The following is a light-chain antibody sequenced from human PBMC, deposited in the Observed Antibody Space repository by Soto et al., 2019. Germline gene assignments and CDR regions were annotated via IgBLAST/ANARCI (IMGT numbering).Light chain of an antibody. CDR3: QQYNNWPFT. J-gene: IGKJ3*01. CDR1: QSVSSN. V-gene: IGKV3-15*01. CDR2: GAS. Sequence: EIVMTQSPATLSVSPGERATLSCRASQSVSSNLAWYQQKPGQAPRLLIYGASTRATGIPARFSGSGSGTEFTLTISGLQSEDCAVYYCQQYNNWPFTFGPGTKVAIK.